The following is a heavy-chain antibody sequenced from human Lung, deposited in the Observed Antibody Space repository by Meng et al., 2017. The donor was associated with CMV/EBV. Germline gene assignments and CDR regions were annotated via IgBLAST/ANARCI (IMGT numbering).Heavy chain of an antibody. V-gene: IGHV3-66*02. CDR3: ERDMYWSQSYHGVDV. CDR2: IHSGGST. D-gene: IGHD3-3*01. CDR1: GFTVSSEY. J-gene: IGHJ6*02. Sequence: GGSLRLXCAASGFTVSSEYLTWVRQAPGKGLEWVSVIHSGGSTYYADSVKGRFTISRDNSKNTLYLQMNSLRTEDTAVYYCERDMYWSQSYHGVDVWGHGTXVTVSS.